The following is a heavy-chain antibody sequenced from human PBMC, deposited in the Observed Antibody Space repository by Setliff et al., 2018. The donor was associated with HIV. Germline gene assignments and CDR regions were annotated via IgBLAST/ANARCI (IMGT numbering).Heavy chain of an antibody. J-gene: IGHJ5*02. V-gene: IGHV4-59*08. CDR3: ARHIAGYSAYDLGWFDP. CDR1: GGSISSYY. Sequence: PSETLSLTCSVSGGSISSYYWSWIRQPPGKGLEWIGCVYYSGGTNYNPSLRSRVTISVDTSKNHFPLKLSSVTAADTAVHYCARHIAGYSAYDLGWFDPWGQGTLVTVSS. CDR2: VYYSGGT. D-gene: IGHD5-12*01.